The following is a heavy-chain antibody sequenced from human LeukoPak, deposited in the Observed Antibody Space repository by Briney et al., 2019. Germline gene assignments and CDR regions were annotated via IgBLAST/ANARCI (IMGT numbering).Heavy chain of an antibody. D-gene: IGHD6-19*01. CDR2: IYYSGST. CDR3: ARIGDIAVAHYFDY. Sequence: SETLSLTCAVSGGSISSSSYYWGWIRQPPGKGLEWIGSIYYSGSTYYNPSLKSRVTISVDTSKNQFSLKLSSVTAADTAVYYCARIGDIAVAHYFDYWGQGTLVTVSS. V-gene: IGHV4-39*01. J-gene: IGHJ4*02. CDR1: GGSISSSSYY.